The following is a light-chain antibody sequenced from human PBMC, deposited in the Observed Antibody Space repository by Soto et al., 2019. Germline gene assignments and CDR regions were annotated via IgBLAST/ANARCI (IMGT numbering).Light chain of an antibody. CDR3: QQYGSSPTLT. J-gene: IGKJ4*01. V-gene: IGKV3-20*01. CDR2: GAS. Sequence: EFVLTQSPGTLSLSPGERATLSCRASQSVSSSFLAWYQQKPGQAPRILIYGASTRATGIPDRLSGSGSGTYFTLTISRLEPEDFAVYYCQQYGSSPTLTFGGGTKVVIK. CDR1: QSVSSSF.